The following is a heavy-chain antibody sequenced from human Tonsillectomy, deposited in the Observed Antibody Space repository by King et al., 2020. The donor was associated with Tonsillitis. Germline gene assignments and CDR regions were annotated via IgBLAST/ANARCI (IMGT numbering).Heavy chain of an antibody. Sequence: VQLVESGGGLVKPGGSLRLPCAASGFTFSNAWMSWVRQAPGKGLEWVGRIKSKTDGGTTDYAAPVKGRFTISRDDSKNTLYLQMNSLKTEDTAVYYCTTENYSGYDEGFDYWGQGTLVTVSS. D-gene: IGHD5-12*01. CDR2: IKSKTDGGTT. J-gene: IGHJ4*02. CDR3: TTENYSGYDEGFDY. CDR1: GFTFSNAW. V-gene: IGHV3-15*01.